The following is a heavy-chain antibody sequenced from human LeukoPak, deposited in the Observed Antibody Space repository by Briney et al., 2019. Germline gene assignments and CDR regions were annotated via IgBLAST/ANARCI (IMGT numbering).Heavy chain of an antibody. D-gene: IGHD2-2*01. J-gene: IGHJ4*02. Sequence: PSEALSLPCAVYGGSFSGDYWSWIRQPPGKGLEWIGEINHSGSTNYNPSLKSRVTISVDTSKNQFSLKLSSVTAADTAVYYCARSYAHDYWGQGTLVTVSS. CDR2: INHSGST. CDR3: ARSYAHDY. CDR1: GGSFSGDY. V-gene: IGHV4-34*01.